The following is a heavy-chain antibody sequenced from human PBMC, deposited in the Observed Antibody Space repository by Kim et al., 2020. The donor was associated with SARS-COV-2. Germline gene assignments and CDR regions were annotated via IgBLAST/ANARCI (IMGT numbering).Heavy chain of an antibody. V-gene: IGHV4-34*01. Sequence: SETLSLTCAVYGGSFSGYYWSWIRQPPGKGLEWIGEINHSGSTNYNPSLKSRVTISVDTSKNQFSLKLSSVTAADTAVYYCARGDVAVAGTDYYGMDVWGQGTTVTVSS. D-gene: IGHD6-19*01. J-gene: IGHJ6*02. CDR1: GGSFSGYY. CDR3: ARGDVAVAGTDYYGMDV. CDR2: INHSGST.